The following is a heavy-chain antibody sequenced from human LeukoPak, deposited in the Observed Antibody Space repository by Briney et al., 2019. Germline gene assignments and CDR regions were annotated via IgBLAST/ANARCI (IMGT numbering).Heavy chain of an antibody. Sequence: GASVKVSCKASGYTFTSYGISWVRQAPGQGLEWMGWISAYNGSTNYAHKLQGRVTMTTDTSTSTAYMELRSLRSDDTAVYYCARLTTYYDFWSGSSDYFDYWGQGTLVTVSS. V-gene: IGHV1-18*01. CDR2: ISAYNGST. J-gene: IGHJ4*02. CDR1: GYTFTSYG. CDR3: ARLTTYYDFWSGSSDYFDY. D-gene: IGHD3-3*01.